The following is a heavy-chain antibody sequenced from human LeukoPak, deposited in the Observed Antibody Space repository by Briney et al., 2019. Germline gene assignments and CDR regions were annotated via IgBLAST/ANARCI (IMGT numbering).Heavy chain of an antibody. J-gene: IGHJ3*02. V-gene: IGHV3-74*01. Sequence: PGGSLRLSCAASGFTFSSYWMHWVRQAPGKGLVWVSRINTDGSSTSYADSVKGRFTISRDNSKNTLYLQMNSLRAEDTAVYYCARMVSEFPDAFDIWGQGTMVTVSS. CDR2: INTDGSST. CDR3: ARMVSEFPDAFDI. D-gene: IGHD3-10*01. CDR1: GFTFSSYW.